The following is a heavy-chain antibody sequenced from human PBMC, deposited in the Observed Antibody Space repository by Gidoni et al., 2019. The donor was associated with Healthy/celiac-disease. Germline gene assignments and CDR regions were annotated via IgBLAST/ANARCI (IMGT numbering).Heavy chain of an antibody. CDR1: GFTFSSYA. CDR2: ISGSGGST. V-gene: IGHV3-23*01. Sequence: EVQLLESGGGLVQPGGSLRLSCAASGFTFSSYAMSWVRQAPGKGLEWVSAISGSGGSTYYADSVKGRFTISRDNSKNTLYLQMNSLRAEDTAVYYCAKGRGGLNYDFWSGYNAFDIWGQGTMVTVSS. J-gene: IGHJ3*02. CDR3: AKGRGGLNYDFWSGYNAFDI. D-gene: IGHD3-3*01.